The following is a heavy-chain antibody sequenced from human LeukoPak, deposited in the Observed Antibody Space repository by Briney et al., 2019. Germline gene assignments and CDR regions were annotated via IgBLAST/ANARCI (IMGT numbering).Heavy chain of an antibody. CDR2: IYSGTKT. CDR3: ARGDGSFDY. V-gene: IGHV3-53*01. D-gene: IGHD5-24*01. Sequence: PGGSLRLSCAASGFTVSGNYMSWVRQSPQKGLEWDSLIYSGTKTYYADSVKGRFTISRDNSKDTLYLQMNSLRAEDTAVYYCARGDGSFDYWGQGILVTVSS. J-gene: IGHJ4*02. CDR1: GFTVSGNY.